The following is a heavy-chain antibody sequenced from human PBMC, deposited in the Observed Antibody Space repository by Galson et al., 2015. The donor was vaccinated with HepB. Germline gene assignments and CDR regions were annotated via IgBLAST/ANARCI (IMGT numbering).Heavy chain of an antibody. V-gene: IGHV4-31*03. J-gene: IGHJ4*02. D-gene: IGHD5-12*01. CDR1: GGSISSPGYY. CDR2: IYYSGDT. Sequence: TLSLTCTVSGGSISSPGYYWSWIRHHPGEGLEWIGNIYYSGDTYFNPSLWSRLTMSIDTSKDQFSLNLNSVTAADTAVYYCARGEKWLRSVNYFDYWSQGTLVTVSS. CDR3: ARGEKWLRSVNYFDY.